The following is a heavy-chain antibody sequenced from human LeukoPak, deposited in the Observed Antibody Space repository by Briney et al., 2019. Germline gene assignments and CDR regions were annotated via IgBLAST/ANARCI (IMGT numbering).Heavy chain of an antibody. CDR2: IGGSGTKT. Sequence: PGGTLRLSCAASGFTFTKYAMSWVRQAAGTGLEWVSAIGGSGTKTFYAESVKGRFTISRDNSNNILFLQMDSLRAEDTAMYYCAKTNYYDTTDDKPNTTHFDYWGQGALVTVSS. V-gene: IGHV3-23*01. D-gene: IGHD3-22*01. CDR1: GFTFTKYA. J-gene: IGHJ4*02. CDR3: AKTNYYDTTDDKPNTTHFDY.